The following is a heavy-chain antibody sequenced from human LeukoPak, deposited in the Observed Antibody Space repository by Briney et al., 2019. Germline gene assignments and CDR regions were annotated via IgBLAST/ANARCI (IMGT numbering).Heavy chain of an antibody. J-gene: IGHJ6*03. CDR2: IYYSGYT. Sequence: SETLSLTCTVSGGSISSYYWSWIRRPPGKGLEWIGDIYYSGYTNYNPSLKSRVTISVDTSKNQFSLKLSSVPAADTAVYYCTRGSIAYYYMDVWGKGTTVTISS. V-gene: IGHV4-59*01. D-gene: IGHD3-22*01. CDR3: TRGSIAYYYMDV. CDR1: GGSISSYY.